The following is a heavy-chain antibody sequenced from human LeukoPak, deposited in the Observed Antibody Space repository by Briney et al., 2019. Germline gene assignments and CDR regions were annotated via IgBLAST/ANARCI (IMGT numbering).Heavy chain of an antibody. CDR1: GFTFDDYG. V-gene: IGHV3-20*04. CDR2: INWNGGST. Sequence: GGSLRLSCAACGFTFDDYGMSWVRQAPGKGLEWVSGINWNGGSTGYADSVKGRLTISRDNAKNSLYLQMNSLRAEDTALYYCARERGGYYDSSGYYRVYYFDYWGQGTLVTVSS. J-gene: IGHJ4*02. CDR3: ARERGGYYDSSGYYRVYYFDY. D-gene: IGHD3-22*01.